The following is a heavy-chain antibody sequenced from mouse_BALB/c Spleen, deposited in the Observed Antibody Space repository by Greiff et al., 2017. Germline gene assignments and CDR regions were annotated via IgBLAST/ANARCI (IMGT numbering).Heavy chain of an antibody. V-gene: IGHV1-39*01. CDR1: GYSFTDYI. D-gene: IGHD1-2*01. Sequence: EVQLQQTGPELVKPGASVKISCKASGYSFTDYIMLWVKQSHGKSLEWIGNINPYYGSTSYNLKFKGKATLTVDKSSSTAYMQLNSLTSEDSAVYYCARYGYYAMDYWGQGTSVTVSS. CDR3: ARYGYYAMDY. J-gene: IGHJ4*01. CDR2: INPYYGST.